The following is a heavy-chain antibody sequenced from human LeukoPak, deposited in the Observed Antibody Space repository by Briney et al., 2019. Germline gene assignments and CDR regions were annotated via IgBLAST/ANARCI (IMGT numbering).Heavy chain of an antibody. Sequence: PGGSLRLSCVGSGFIFNDYSMNWVRQAPGKGPVWVSYINSGSSTIYYADSVKGRFTISRDNAKNSLYLQMDSLRAEDTAVYYCARDMDPYYFDCWGQGTLVTVSS. CDR1: GFIFNDYS. D-gene: IGHD3-10*01. CDR3: ARDMDPYYFDC. CDR2: INSGSSTI. J-gene: IGHJ4*02. V-gene: IGHV3-48*01.